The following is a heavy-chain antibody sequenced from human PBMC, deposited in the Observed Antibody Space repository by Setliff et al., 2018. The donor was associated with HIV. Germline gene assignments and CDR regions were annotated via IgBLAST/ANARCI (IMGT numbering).Heavy chain of an antibody. CDR2: IYSTGST. V-gene: IGHV4-59*11. D-gene: IGHD4-17*01. CDR3: AKGAGFYGDYTFDY. CDR1: GASISSHY. J-gene: IGHJ4*02. Sequence: ASETLSLTCTVSGASISSHYWSWIRQSPGRELEWIGYIYSTGSTNYNPSLQSRVSTSMTASKNKFSLKVTSVTSADTAVYYCAKGAGFYGDYTFDYWGQGHLVTVSS.